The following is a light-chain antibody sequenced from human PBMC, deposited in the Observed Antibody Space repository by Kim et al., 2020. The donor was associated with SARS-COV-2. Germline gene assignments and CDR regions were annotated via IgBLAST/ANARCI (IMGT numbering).Light chain of an antibody. Sequence: SASVGDRITMTCRASQGINNYLAWFQQRRGRAPRSLIDGASNLQSGVPSKFSGSGFGTDFTLTITNLQPEDFTTYYCQQYKGYPYTFGQGTKLEI. J-gene: IGKJ2*01. V-gene: IGKV1-16*02. CDR3: QQYKGYPYT. CDR2: GAS. CDR1: QGINNY.